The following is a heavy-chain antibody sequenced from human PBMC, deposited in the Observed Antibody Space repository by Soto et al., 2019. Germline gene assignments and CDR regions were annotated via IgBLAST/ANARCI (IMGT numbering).Heavy chain of an antibody. J-gene: IGHJ4*02. Sequence: VGSLRLSFAASGFTFSSYAMHWVRQAPGKGLEWVAVISYDGSNKYYADSVKGRFTISRDNSKNTLYLQMNSLRAEDTAVYYCARGDTMVRGPCGYWGQGSLVTVNS. CDR1: GFTFSSYA. V-gene: IGHV3-30-3*01. CDR2: ISYDGSNK. CDR3: ARGDTMVRGPCGY. D-gene: IGHD3-10*01.